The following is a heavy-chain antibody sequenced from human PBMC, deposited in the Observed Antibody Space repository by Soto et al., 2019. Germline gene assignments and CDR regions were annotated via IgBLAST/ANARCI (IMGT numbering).Heavy chain of an antibody. D-gene: IGHD2-8*02. V-gene: IGHV3-9*01. CDR1: GFSFDDYA. Sequence: EVQVVESGGGLVQPGRSLRLSCAASGFSFDDYAMHWVRQAPGKGLEWVSGLSWNSGTIVYADSLKGRFTISRDNAKNYLYLQMHSLRAEDTALYYCATSTGGTANGMGVWGQGTTVTVSS. CDR3: ATSTGGTANGMGV. CDR2: LSWNSGTI. J-gene: IGHJ6*02.